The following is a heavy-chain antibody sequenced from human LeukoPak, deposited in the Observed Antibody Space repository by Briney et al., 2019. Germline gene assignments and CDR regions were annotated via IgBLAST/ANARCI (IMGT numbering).Heavy chain of an antibody. J-gene: IGHJ4*02. D-gene: IGHD3-10*01. Sequence: GGYLSLSCAGSGFTFDDYGMSWVRHAPGKGLEWVTGINWNGGSSGYADSVKGRFTISRDNATDLLYLEMKSLGGEARARFYCAREGYGTGYYAFYCWGQGTLVT. CDR2: INWNGGSS. CDR3: AREGYGTGYYAFYC. CDR1: GFTFDDYG. V-gene: IGHV3-20*04.